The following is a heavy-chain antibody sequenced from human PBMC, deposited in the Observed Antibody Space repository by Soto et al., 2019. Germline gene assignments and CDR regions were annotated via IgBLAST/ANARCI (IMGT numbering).Heavy chain of an antibody. Sequence: ASVKVSCKASGYTFTSYYMHWVRQAPGQGIEWMGIINPSGGSTSYAQKFQGRVTMTRDTSTSTVYMELSSLRSEDTAVYYCARDDKPLRFFEWLFNPPPTADYYYGMDVWGQGTTVTVSS. J-gene: IGHJ6*02. CDR2: INPSGGST. D-gene: IGHD3-3*01. V-gene: IGHV1-46*01. CDR3: ARDDKPLRFFEWLFNPPPTADYYYGMDV. CDR1: GYTFTSYY.